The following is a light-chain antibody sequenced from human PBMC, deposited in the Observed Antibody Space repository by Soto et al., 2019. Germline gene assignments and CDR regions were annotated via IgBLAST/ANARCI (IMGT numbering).Light chain of an antibody. Sequence: VLTQPPSVSAAPGQKVTISCSGSSSNIGQNYVSCYQQLPGTAPKRLIYDNSKRPSGIPDRFSGSKSGTSATLGITGPQTGDEADYYCGTWDSSLSAVIFGGGTKVTLL. J-gene: IGLJ2*01. CDR3: GTWDSSLSAVI. CDR1: SSNIGQNY. CDR2: DNS. V-gene: IGLV1-51*01.